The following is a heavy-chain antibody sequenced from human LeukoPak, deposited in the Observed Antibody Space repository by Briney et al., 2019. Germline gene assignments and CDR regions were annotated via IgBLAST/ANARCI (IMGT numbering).Heavy chain of an antibody. Sequence: ASVRLSCKASGYTFSSYGISWVRQAPGQGLKWMGWISAYNGNTDYAQKLQGRVTMTTDTSTTTAYMELRSLRSDDTAMYYCARVVSGYDFDYWGQGTLVTVSS. CDR3: ARVVSGYDFDY. CDR2: ISAYNGNT. D-gene: IGHD5-12*01. CDR1: GYTFSSYG. V-gene: IGHV1-18*01. J-gene: IGHJ4*02.